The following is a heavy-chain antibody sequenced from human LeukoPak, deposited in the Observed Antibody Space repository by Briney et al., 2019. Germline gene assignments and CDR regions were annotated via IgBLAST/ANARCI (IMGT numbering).Heavy chain of an antibody. Sequence: PGGSLRLSCTTSGFTFGDYVMSWVRQAPGKGLEWVGLIRSKAYGGTTEYAASVKGRFTISRDDSKSIAYLQMNSLKTEDTAVYYCTRVDKRGTTTGFTVSYWGQGTLVTVSS. CDR1: GFTFGDYV. CDR2: IRSKAYGGTT. V-gene: IGHV3-49*04. CDR3: TRVDKRGTTTGFTVSY. J-gene: IGHJ4*02. D-gene: IGHD1-26*01.